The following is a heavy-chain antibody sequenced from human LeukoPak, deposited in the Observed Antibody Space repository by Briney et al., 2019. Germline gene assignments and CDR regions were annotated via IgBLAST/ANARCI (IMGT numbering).Heavy chain of an antibody. CDR3: ARHPFFNPFDY. D-gene: IGHD1-14*01. J-gene: IGHJ4*02. CDR2: IYITGNT. CDR1: GASISSDY. V-gene: IGHV4-59*08. Sequence: SETLSLTCTVSGASISSDYWSWIRQPPGKGLEWIGYIYITGNTNYSPSLKSRVTMSPDTSKNQFSLKLSSVTATDTAVYYCARHPFFNPFDYWGLGTLVTVSS.